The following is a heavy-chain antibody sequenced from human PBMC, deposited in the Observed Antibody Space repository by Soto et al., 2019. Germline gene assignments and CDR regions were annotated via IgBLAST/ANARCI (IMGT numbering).Heavy chain of an antibody. CDR1: GYTFTDYD. CDR3: STWGRDGWYTGFF. V-gene: IGHV1-8*01. J-gene: IGHJ4*02. CDR2: MNPSSGKT. Sequence: QVQLVQSGAEVKTPGASVKVSCKASGYTFTDYDINWVRQAPGQGVEWVGRMNPSSGKTDYAQNFQARVTMTRDTSISTAYLELRNLGYEDTAVFYCSTWGRDGWYTGFFWGQGTLVTVAS. D-gene: IGHD6-19*01.